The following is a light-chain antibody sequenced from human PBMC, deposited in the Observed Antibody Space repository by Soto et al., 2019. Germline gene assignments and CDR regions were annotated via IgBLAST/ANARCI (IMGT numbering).Light chain of an antibody. V-gene: IGKV3-15*01. CDR3: QQYNSYSPT. J-gene: IGKJ2*01. Sequence: EVVLTQSPATLSVSPGERATLSCRASQTVSRSLAWYQQKPGQAPRLLIYGASTRATGVPDRFSGSGSGTDFTLTISSLQSEDFATYYCQQYNSYSPTFGQGTKLEIK. CDR1: QTVSRS. CDR2: GAS.